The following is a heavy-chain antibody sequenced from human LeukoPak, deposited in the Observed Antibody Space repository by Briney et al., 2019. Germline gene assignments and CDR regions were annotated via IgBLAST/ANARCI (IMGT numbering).Heavy chain of an antibody. D-gene: IGHD1-26*01. V-gene: IGHV3-7*05. CDR1: GFSFNIYW. CDR2: INQDGDEK. J-gene: IGHJ4*02. Sequence: GGSLRLSCAASGFSFNIYWMSWVRQAPGKGLEWVANINQDGDEKYYVDSVKGRFTISRDNAKNSLYLHMNSLRAEDTAVYYCTRYVYWRFDYWGQGTLVSVSS. CDR3: TRYVYWRFDY.